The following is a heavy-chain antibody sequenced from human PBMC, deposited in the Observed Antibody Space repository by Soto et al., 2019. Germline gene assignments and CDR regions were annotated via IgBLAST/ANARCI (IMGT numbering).Heavy chain of an antibody. CDR3: AHRGYKYGPLFDY. CDR1: GFSVSTTGMG. CDR2: IFWNDDK. V-gene: IGHV2-5*01. D-gene: IGHD5-18*01. Sequence: XGPTLVNPTETLTLTCTFSGFSVSTTGMGVGWIRQPPGKALEWLALIFWNDDKRYIPSLKSRLTITKGTYNNQVVLTMTNMDPVDTGTYYCAHRGYKYGPLFDYWGQGPLVTVSS. J-gene: IGHJ4*02.